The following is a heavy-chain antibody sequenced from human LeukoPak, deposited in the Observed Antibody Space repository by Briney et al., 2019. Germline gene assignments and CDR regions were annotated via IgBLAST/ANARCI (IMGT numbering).Heavy chain of an antibody. CDR2: IYYNGST. D-gene: IGHD3-3*01. J-gene: IGHJ3*02. V-gene: IGHV4-39*07. CDR1: GVSISSSSYY. Sequence: PSETLSLTCTVSGVSISSSSYYWGWIRQPPGKGLEWIGSIYYNGSTYYNPSLKSRVTISVDTSKNQFSLKLSSVTAADTAVYYCALEWTTLSPDAFDIWGQGTMVTVSS. CDR3: ALEWTTLSPDAFDI.